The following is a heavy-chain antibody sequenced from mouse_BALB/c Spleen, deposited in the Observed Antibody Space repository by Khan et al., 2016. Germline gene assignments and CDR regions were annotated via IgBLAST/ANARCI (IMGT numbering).Heavy chain of an antibody. CDR2: INTYSGES. Sequence: QIQLVQSGPELKKPGKTVKLSCKASGYTFTNYGMNWVKQAPGKGLKWMGWINTYSGESTYADDFKGRVAFSLETSANTAYLQINNLKNEDTATYFCARYRYYYGSSRYFDVWGAGTTVTVSS. CDR1: GYTFTNYG. V-gene: IGHV9-3-1*01. CDR3: ARYRYYYGSSRYFDV. D-gene: IGHD1-1*01. J-gene: IGHJ1*01.